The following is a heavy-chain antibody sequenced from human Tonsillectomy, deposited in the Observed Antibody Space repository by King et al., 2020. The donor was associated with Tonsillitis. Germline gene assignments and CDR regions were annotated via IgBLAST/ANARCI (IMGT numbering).Heavy chain of an antibody. CDR2: IFPGDSDT. V-gene: IGHV5-51*03. CDR1: GYTLTNYW. J-gene: IGHJ4*02. D-gene: IGHD7-27*01. CDR3: ATSDTGTLDY. Sequence: QLVQSGAEVKKPGESLKISCKGSGYTLTNYWIAWVRQMPGQSLEWMWIIFPGDSDTRSSPSFQGQVTISADKSIRTAYLQWSSLMASDTATYYCATSDTGTLDYWGQGTLVTVSS.